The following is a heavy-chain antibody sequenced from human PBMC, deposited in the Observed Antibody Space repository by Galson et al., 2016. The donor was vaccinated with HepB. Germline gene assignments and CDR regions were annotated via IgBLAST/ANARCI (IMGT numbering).Heavy chain of an antibody. CDR1: GGPFSSHA. J-gene: IGHJ6*02. CDR2: IIPMFETA. V-gene: IGHV1-69*01. CDR3: AREGQLVVRYGMDV. Sequence: CKASGGPFSSHAISWVRQAPGQGLEWMGGIIPMFETANYAQKFQGRVTITADESTSTAYMELSRLTSEDTAIYYCAREGQLVVRYGMDVWGQGTTVTVAS. D-gene: IGHD2-21*01.